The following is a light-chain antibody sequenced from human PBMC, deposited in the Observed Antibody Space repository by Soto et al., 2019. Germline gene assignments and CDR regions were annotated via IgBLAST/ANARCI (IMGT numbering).Light chain of an antibody. Sequence: EIVMTQSPATLSVSPGERATLSCRASQSVSSNLAWYQQKPGQAPRLLIYGASTRATSIPARFSGSGSGTEFTLTISSLQSEDFAVYYCQQYNNWPRETFGQGTKVEIK. V-gene: IGKV3-15*01. CDR3: QQYNNWPRET. J-gene: IGKJ1*01. CDR2: GAS. CDR1: QSVSSN.